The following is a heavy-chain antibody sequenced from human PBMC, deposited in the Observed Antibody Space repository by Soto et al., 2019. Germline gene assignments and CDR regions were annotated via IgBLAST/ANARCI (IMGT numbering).Heavy chain of an antibody. J-gene: IGHJ4*02. CDR2: IYYSGST. D-gene: IGHD5-12*01. CDR1: GGSISSGGYY. CDR3: ARVGSGYSGYEVY. Sequence: SETLSLTCTASGGSISSGGYYWSWIRQHPGKGLEWIGYIYYSGSTYYNPSLKSRVTISVDTSKNQFSLKLSSVTAADTAVYYCARVGSGYSGYEVYWGQGTLVTVSS. V-gene: IGHV4-31*03.